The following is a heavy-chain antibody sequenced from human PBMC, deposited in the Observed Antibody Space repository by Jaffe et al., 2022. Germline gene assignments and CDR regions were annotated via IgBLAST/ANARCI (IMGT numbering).Heavy chain of an antibody. J-gene: IGHJ3*01. V-gene: IGHV3-66*02. CDR3: ARDRGPSDYYDSSGYHLG. Sequence: EVQLVESGGGLVQPGGSLRLSCAASGFTVSSNYMSWVRQAPGKGLEWVSVIYSGGSTYYADSVKGRFTISRDNSKNTLYLQMNSLRAEDTAVYYCARDRGPSDYYDSSGYHLGWGQGTMVTVSS. CDR1: GFTVSSNY. D-gene: IGHD3-22*01. CDR2: IYSGGST.